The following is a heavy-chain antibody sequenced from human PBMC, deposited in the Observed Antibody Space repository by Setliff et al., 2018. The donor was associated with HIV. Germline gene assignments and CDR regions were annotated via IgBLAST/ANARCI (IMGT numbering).Heavy chain of an antibody. J-gene: IGHJ4*02. CDR1: GFTFDRYW. V-gene: IGHV3-74*01. CDR2: VNSDGSSK. CDR3: HSGYDTEEQSYFDY. D-gene: IGHD5-12*01. Sequence: GSLRLSCAASGFTFDRYWMHWVRQAPGKGLVWVSRVNSDGSSKTYADSVKDRFTTSRDNAKNTLYLQMNSLRAEDTGVYYCHSGYDTEEQSYFDYWGQGTLVTVSS.